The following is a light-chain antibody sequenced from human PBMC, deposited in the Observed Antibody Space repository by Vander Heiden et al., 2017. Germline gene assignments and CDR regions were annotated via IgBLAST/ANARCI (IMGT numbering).Light chain of an antibody. Sequence: EIVLTQSPGTLSLSQGERATLSCRASQIVSSSYLAWYQQKPGQAPRLLIYGASSRATGIPDRFSGSGSGTDFTLTISRLEPEDFAVYYCQQYGSSLFGPGTKVDIK. CDR3: QQYGSSL. V-gene: IGKV3-20*01. J-gene: IGKJ3*01. CDR1: QIVSSSY. CDR2: GAS.